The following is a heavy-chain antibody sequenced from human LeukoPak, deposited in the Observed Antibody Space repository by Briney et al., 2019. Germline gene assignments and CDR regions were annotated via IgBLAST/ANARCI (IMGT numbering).Heavy chain of an antibody. Sequence: GASVKVSCKSSGYTFTSYHIHWVRQAPGQGLEWMGIINPSGGSTTYARNFQGRVTMTRDTSTSTLYMDLSSLRFEDTALYYCARDSGGYYDYWGQGTLVTVSS. CDR1: GYTFTSYH. CDR2: INPSGGST. D-gene: IGHD3-16*01. CDR3: ARDSGGYYDY. V-gene: IGHV1-46*01. J-gene: IGHJ4*02.